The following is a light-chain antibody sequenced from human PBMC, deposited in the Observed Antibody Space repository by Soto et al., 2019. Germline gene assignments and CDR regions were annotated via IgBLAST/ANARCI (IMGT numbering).Light chain of an antibody. J-gene: IGKJ1*01. V-gene: IGKV1-5*01. CDR1: QSISSW. CDR2: DAS. Sequence: DIHMTQSPSTLSASVGDRVAITCRASQSISSWLAWYQQKPGKAPKLLIYDASSLESGVPPRFSGSGSGTEFTLTISSLQAEDVAFYYCQHYYSTPWTFGQGTKVDIK. CDR3: QHYYSTPWT.